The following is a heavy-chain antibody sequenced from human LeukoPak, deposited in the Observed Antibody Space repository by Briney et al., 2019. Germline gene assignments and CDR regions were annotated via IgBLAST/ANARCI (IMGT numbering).Heavy chain of an antibody. CDR2: IYTSGST. D-gene: IGHD6-19*01. V-gene: IGHV4-61*02. J-gene: IGHJ4*02. CDR3: AILDGSSGWYYFDY. Sequence: SQTLSLTCTVSGGSISSGSDYWSWIRQPAGKGLEWIGRIYTSGSTNYNPSLQSRVTISVDKSKNQFSLKLSSVTAADTAVYYRAILDGSSGWYYFDYWGQGTLVTVSS. CDR1: GGSISSGSDY.